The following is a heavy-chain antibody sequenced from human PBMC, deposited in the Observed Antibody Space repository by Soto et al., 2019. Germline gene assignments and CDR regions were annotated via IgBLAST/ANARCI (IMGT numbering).Heavy chain of an antibody. Sequence: SETLSLTCTVSGGSISSGGYYWSWIRQHPGKGLEWIGYIYYSGSTYYNPSLKSRVTISVDTSKNQFSLKLSSVTAADTAVYYCARDSRRSSSWYPDAFDIWGQGTMVTVSS. J-gene: IGHJ3*02. V-gene: IGHV4-31*02. CDR3: ARDSRRSSSWYPDAFDI. CDR2: IYYSGST. D-gene: IGHD6-13*01. CDR1: GGSISSGGYY.